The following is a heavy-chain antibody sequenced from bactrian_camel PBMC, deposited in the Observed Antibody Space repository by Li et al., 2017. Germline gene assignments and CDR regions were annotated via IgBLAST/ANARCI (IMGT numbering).Heavy chain of an antibody. V-gene: IGHV3S57*01. Sequence: HVQLVESGGGSVQAGGSLRLSCTGSGDTLSSYCMGWFRQAPGKEREGVAAIDSDGSTSYADSVKGRFTISKDKAKNTLFLQMSNLKSEDTAMYYCAAASVTFVGTCSTRAPFNYWGQGTQVTVS. CDR3: AAASVTFVGTCSTRAPFNY. CDR1: GDTLSSYC. CDR2: IDSDGST. J-gene: IGHJ4*01. D-gene: IGHD3*01.